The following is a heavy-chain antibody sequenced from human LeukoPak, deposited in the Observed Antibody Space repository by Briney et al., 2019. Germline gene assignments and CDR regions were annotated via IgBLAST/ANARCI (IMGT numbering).Heavy chain of an antibody. J-gene: IGHJ1*01. D-gene: IGHD3-22*01. CDR1: GGSISSSNW. V-gene: IGHV4-4*02. CDR2: IYHSGST. Sequence: SETLSLTCAVSGGSISSSNWWSWVRQSPGKGLEWIEEIYHSGSTNYNPSLKSRITISVDKSKNQFSLELSSVAAADTAVYYCATRTYFYDSSGYSATEYFQHWGQGTLVTVSS. CDR3: ATRTYFYDSSGYSATEYFQH.